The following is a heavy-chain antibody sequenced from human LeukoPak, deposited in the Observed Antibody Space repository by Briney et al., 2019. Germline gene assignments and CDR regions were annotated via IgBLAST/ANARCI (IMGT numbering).Heavy chain of an antibody. Sequence: PGGSLRLSCAVSGFTFSSYGMHWVRQAPGKGLEWMAVISYDGTNKYYADSVKGRFTISRDNSKNTLYLQMNSLRAEDTAVYYCARAIAVTGTGGYYWGQGTLVTVSS. D-gene: IGHD6-19*01. CDR3: ARAIAVTGTGGYY. V-gene: IGHV3-30*03. CDR1: GFTFSSYG. J-gene: IGHJ4*02. CDR2: ISYDGTNK.